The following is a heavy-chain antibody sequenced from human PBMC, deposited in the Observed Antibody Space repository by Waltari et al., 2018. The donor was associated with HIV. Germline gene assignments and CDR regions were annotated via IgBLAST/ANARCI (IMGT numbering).Heavy chain of an antibody. J-gene: IGHJ5*02. CDR1: GYTFTGYY. CDR3: ARVFRYSIAARGDWFDP. V-gene: IGHV1-2*06. D-gene: IGHD6-6*01. Sequence: QVQLVQSGAEVKKPGASVKVSGKASGYTFTGYYMPWVRRAPGQGLEWMGRINPNSGGTNYAQKFQGRVTMTRDTSISTAYMELSRLRSDDTAVYYCARVFRYSIAARGDWFDPWGQGTLVTVSS. CDR2: INPNSGGT.